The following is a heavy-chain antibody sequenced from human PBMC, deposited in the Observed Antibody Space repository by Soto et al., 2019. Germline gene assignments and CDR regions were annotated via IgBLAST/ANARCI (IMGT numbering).Heavy chain of an antibody. CDR1: GGSISSGGYY. J-gene: IGHJ5*02. CDR2: IYYSGST. V-gene: IGHV4-31*03. CDR3: ARGIVVVPAAISWFDP. D-gene: IGHD2-2*02. Sequence: QVQLQESGPGLVKPSQTLSLTCTVSGGSISSGGYYWSWIRQHPGKGLEWIGYIYYSGSTYYNPSLKGRLNISVDTSKNQFSLKLSSVTAADTAVYYCARGIVVVPAAISWFDPWGQGTLVTVSS.